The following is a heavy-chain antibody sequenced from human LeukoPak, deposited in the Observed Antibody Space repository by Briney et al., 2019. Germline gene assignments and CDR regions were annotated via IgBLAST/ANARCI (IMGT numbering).Heavy chain of an antibody. D-gene: IGHD2-2*01. CDR1: GFTFSSYS. CDR3: ARAIVVVPAAEPYYYYGMDV. CDR2: ISSGSSYI. V-gene: IGHV3-21*01. Sequence: GGSLRLSCAASGFTFSSYSMNWVRQAPGKGLEWVSSISSGSSYIYYADSVKGRFTISRDNAKNSLYLQMNSLRAEDTAVYYCARAIVVVPAAEPYYYYGMDVWGQGTTVTVSS. J-gene: IGHJ6*02.